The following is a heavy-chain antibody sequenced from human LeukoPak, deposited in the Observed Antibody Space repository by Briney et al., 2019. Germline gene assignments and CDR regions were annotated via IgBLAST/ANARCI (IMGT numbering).Heavy chain of an antibody. J-gene: IGHJ5*02. Sequence: PSETLSLTCAVYGGSFSGYYWSWIRQPPGKGLEWIGEINHSGSTNYNPSLKSRVTISVDTSKNQFSLKLNSVTAADTAVYYCARGSGIVWFGESYRQHNWFDPWGQGTLVTVSS. CDR3: ARGSGIVWFGESYRQHNWFDP. D-gene: IGHD3-10*01. CDR1: GGSFSGYY. CDR2: INHSGST. V-gene: IGHV4-34*01.